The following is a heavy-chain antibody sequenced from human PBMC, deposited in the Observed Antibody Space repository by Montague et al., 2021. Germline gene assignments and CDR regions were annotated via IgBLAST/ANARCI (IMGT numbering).Heavy chain of an antibody. CDR1: GLTVSSNY. CDR3: ARHFDRSGYRHFDI. Sequence: SLRLSCPASGLTVSSNYMSWVRQAPGQGLEWVSLIYSSGNTNYADSVKDRFTISRDNSKNMVYLQMNSLRAEDTAVYFCARHFDRSGYRHFDIWGQGTMVPVSS. V-gene: IGHV3-53*01. J-gene: IGHJ3*02. D-gene: IGHD3-22*01. CDR2: IYSSGNT.